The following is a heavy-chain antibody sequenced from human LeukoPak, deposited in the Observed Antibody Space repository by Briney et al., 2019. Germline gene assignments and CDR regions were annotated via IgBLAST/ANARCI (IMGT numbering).Heavy chain of an antibody. V-gene: IGHV4-30-4*01. CDR1: GGSFSSGDYY. J-gene: IGHJ2*01. D-gene: IGHD6-19*01. CDR2: IYYSGST. Sequence: SETLSLTCTVSGGSFSSGDYYWSWIRQPPGKGLEWIGYIYYSGSTYYNPSLKSRVTISVDTSKNQFSLKLSSVTAADTAVYYCAGQWLGVGLWYFDLWGRGTLVTVSS. CDR3: AGQWLGVGLWYFDL.